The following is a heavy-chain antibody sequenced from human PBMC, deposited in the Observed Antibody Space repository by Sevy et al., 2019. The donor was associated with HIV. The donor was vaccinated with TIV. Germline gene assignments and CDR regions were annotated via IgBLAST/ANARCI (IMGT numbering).Heavy chain of an antibody. CDR1: GFPFRSYW. CDR3: ARDCSSTSCLWGLDV. J-gene: IGHJ6*02. CDR2: IKVDGSEK. V-gene: IGHV3-7*03. Sequence: GGALRLSRAVSGFPFRSYWMSWVRQAPGKGLEWGAHIKVDGSEKNHVESVKGRFTISRDNAKNSLFLQMNSLRVEDTAVYYCARDCSSTSCLWGLDVWGQGTAVTVSS. D-gene: IGHD2-2*01.